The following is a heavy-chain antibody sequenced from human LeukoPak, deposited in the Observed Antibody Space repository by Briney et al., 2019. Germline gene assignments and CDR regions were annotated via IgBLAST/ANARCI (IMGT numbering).Heavy chain of an antibody. J-gene: IGHJ4*02. CDR2: TSFDGGKN. CDR3: ARALTMFRGVPNLDS. V-gene: IGHV3-30*04. D-gene: IGHD3-10*01. Sequence: GRSLRLSCAASGLIFRSYAMNWVRQAPGKGLEWVAGTSFDGGKNFYVDSVKGRFTISRDNSNNTLYLQMNSLRPEDTAVYYCARALTMFRGVPNLDSWGQGTLVTVSS. CDR1: GLIFRSYA.